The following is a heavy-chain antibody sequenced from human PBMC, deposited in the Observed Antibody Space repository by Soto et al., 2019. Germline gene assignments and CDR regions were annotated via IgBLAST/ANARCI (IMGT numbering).Heavy chain of an antibody. J-gene: IGHJ3*02. V-gene: IGHV1-18*01. D-gene: IGHD3-22*01. CDR1: GYTFTSYG. CDR2: ISAYNGNT. Sequence: ASVKVSCKASGYTFTSYGISWVRQAPGQGLEWMGWISAYNGNTNYAQKLQGRVTMTTDTSTSTAYMELRSLRSDDTAVYYCARSNSCYYYLNAFAIWGQGTIVTGSS. CDR3: ARSNSCYYYLNAFAI.